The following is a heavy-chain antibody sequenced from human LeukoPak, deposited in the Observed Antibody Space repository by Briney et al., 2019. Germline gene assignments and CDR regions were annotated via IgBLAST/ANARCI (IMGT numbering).Heavy chain of an antibody. D-gene: IGHD5-12*01. J-gene: IGHJ6*03. V-gene: IGHV3-11*01. Sequence: KPGGSLRLSCAASGFTFSDYYMSCIRQAPGKGLEWVSYISGSSSTIYYADSVKGRFTISRDNSKNTLYLQMNSLRAEDTAVYYCARHHSGYDRHYYYYYMDVWGQGTTVTVSS. CDR2: ISGSSSTI. CDR3: ARHHSGYDRHYYYYYMDV. CDR1: GFTFSDYY.